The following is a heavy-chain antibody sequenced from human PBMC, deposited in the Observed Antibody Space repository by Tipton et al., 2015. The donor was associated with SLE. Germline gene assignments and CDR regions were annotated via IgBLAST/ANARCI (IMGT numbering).Heavy chain of an antibody. D-gene: IGHD2-2*01. Sequence: TLSLTCTVSGGSIAGGAYYWSWVRQHPGKGLEWIGYISYSGSTYYNPSLKSRVTISFDTSKSQFSLKLTSVTAADTAVYYCATDDCSSVSCSLGDSWGQGTLVTVSS. CDR2: ISYSGST. CDR3: ATDDCSSVSCSLGDS. CDR1: GGSIAGGAYY. J-gene: IGHJ4*02. V-gene: IGHV4-31*03.